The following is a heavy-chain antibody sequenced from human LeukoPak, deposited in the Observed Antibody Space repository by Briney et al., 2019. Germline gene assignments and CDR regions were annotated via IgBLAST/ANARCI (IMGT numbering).Heavy chain of an antibody. D-gene: IGHD3-16*01. J-gene: IGHJ4*02. CDR3: ASSTADSPLLGY. CDR1: GFTFTSYA. V-gene: IGHV3-53*01. Sequence: PGGSLRLSCAISGFTFTSYAMTWVRQAPGKGLEWVSVIYSGGSTYYADSVKGRFTISRDNSKNTLYLQMNSLRAEDTAVYYCASSTADSPLLGYWGQGTLVTVSS. CDR2: IYSGGST.